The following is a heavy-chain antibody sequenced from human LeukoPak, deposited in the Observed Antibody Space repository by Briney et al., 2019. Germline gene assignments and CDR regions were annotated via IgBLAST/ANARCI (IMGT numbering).Heavy chain of an antibody. CDR3: ASQLPAHDY. CDR2: IYHSGKA. Sequence: PSETLSLTCAVSGYSITSGYYWSWIRQPPGKGLEWIGNIYHSGKAYYKPSLKSRVTISVDTSKNQFSLKLSSVTATDTAVYYCASQLPAHDYWGQRTLVTVSS. CDR1: GYSITSGYY. V-gene: IGHV4-38-2*01. J-gene: IGHJ4*02. D-gene: IGHD2-2*01.